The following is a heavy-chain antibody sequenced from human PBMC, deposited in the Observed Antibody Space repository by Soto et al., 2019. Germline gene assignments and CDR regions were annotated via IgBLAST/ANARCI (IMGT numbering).Heavy chain of an antibody. CDR2: IYYMGST. D-gene: IGHD3-10*01. CDR3: ARFTMVGGIWFDP. J-gene: IGHJ5*02. CDR1: GGSISSNSYY. V-gene: IGHV4-39*01. Sequence: PWETLSLTCTVSGGSISSNSYYCRGIRQPPGKCLECIGSIYYMGSTYYNPSLNSRVPISGDKSKNQFSLRLGSVTAADTVVYYCARFTMVGGIWFDPWGQGTMVT.